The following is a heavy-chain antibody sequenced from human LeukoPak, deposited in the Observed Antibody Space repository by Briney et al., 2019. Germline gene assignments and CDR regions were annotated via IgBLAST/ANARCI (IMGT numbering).Heavy chain of an antibody. V-gene: IGHV3-7*01. CDR2: IKQDGSEK. Sequence: PGGSLRLSCAASGFTFSSYWMSWVRQAPGKGLEWVANIKQDGSEKYYVDSVKGRFTISRDNAKNSLYLQMNSPRAEDTAVYYCAREEDIVVVVAAAIFDYWGQGTLVTVSS. CDR3: AREEDIVVVVAAAIFDY. CDR1: GFTFSSYW. D-gene: IGHD2-15*01. J-gene: IGHJ4*02.